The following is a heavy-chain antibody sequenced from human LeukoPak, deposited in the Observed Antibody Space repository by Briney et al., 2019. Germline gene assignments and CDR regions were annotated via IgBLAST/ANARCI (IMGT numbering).Heavy chain of an antibody. CDR3: AKGLERESRLES. CDR2: IKQDGSEK. D-gene: IGHD1-1*01. Sequence: GGSLRLSCAASGFTFSNAWMSWVRQAPGKGLEWVANIKQDGSEKYYVDSVKGRFTISRDNAKNSLYLQMNSLRAEDTALYYCAKGLERESRLESWGQGTQVTVSS. J-gene: IGHJ4*02. CDR1: GFTFSNAW. V-gene: IGHV3-7*03.